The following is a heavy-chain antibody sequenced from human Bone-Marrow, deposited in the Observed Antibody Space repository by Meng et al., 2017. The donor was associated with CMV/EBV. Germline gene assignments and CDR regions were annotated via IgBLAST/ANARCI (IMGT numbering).Heavy chain of an antibody. Sequence: GESLKISFAASGFTFSSYAMHWVRQAPGKGLEWVSSISSSSSYIYYADSVKGRFTISRDNAKNSLYLQMNSLRAEDTAVYYCARGRYSSSWYVSGSYYYYYYGMDVWGQGTTVTVSS. CDR2: ISSSSSYI. CDR1: GFTFSSYA. CDR3: ARGRYSSSWYVSGSYYYYYYGMDV. V-gene: IGHV3-21*01. J-gene: IGHJ6*02. D-gene: IGHD6-13*01.